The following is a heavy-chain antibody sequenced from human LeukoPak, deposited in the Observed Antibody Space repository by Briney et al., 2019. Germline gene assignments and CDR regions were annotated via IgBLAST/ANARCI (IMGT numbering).Heavy chain of an antibody. Sequence: GGSLRLSCAASGFTFSRHGMHWVRQAPGKGLEWVAVIGDAGRAKYYADSVEGRFTASRDNFKNTLYLQMNSLRAEDRAVYYCARAPTLHYYGSGCYVYYFDYWGQGTLVTVSS. CDR1: GFTFSRHG. D-gene: IGHD3-10*01. V-gene: IGHV3-33*08. CDR3: ARAPTLHYYGSGCYVYYFDY. J-gene: IGHJ4*02. CDR2: IGDAGRAK.